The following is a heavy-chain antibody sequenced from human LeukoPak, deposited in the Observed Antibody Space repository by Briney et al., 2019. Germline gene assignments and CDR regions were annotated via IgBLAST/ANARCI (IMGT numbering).Heavy chain of an antibody. CDR3: AKAQRGDADYYYYYYMDV. D-gene: IGHD2-21*01. J-gene: IGHJ6*03. V-gene: IGHV1-8*03. Sequence: GASVNVSCKASGYTFTSYDINWVRQATGQGLEWMGWMNPNSGNTGYAQKFQGRVTITRNTSISTAYMELSSLRAEDTAVYYCAKAQRGDADYYYYYYMDVWGKGTTVTVSS. CDR1: GYTFTSYD. CDR2: MNPNSGNT.